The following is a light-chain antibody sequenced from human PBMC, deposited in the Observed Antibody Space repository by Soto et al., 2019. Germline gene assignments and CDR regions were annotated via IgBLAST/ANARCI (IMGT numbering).Light chain of an antibody. V-gene: IGKV3-15*01. CDR2: GAS. CDR3: QHYNNWPPWT. J-gene: IGKJ1*01. CDR1: QSVTSTY. Sequence: EIVLTQWRGIWPLCPGDRAILSCRAIQSVTSTYLAWYQQKPGQAPRLLIYGASTRATGIPARFSGSGSGTEFTLTISSLQSEDFAVYYCQHYNNWPPWTFGQGTKVDIK.